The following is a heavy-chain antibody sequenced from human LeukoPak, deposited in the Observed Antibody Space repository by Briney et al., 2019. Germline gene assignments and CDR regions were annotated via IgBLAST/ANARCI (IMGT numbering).Heavy chain of an antibody. V-gene: IGHV3-11*01. CDR1: GFTFSDYY. J-gene: IGHJ4*02. Sequence: GGSLRLSCAASGFTFSDYYMSWIRRAPGKGLEWVSYISSSGSTIYYADSVKGRFTISRDNAKNSLYLQMNSLRAEDTAVYYCARVPTYCSSTSCYTISFDYWGQGTLVTVSS. CDR3: ARVPTYCSSTSCYTISFDY. D-gene: IGHD2-2*02. CDR2: ISSSGSTI.